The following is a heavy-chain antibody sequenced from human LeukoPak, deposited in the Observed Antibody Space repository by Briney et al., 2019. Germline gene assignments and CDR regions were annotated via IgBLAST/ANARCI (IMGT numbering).Heavy chain of an antibody. CDR3: ARGPFYHDILTEDY. J-gene: IGHJ4*02. Sequence: KPSETLSLTCAVYGGSFSGYYWSWIRQPPGKGLEWIGEINHSGSTNYNPSLKSRVTISVDTSKNQFSLKLSSVTAADTAVYYCARGPFYHDILTEDYWGQGTLVTVSS. V-gene: IGHV4-34*01. D-gene: IGHD3-9*01. CDR1: GGSFSGYY. CDR2: INHSGST.